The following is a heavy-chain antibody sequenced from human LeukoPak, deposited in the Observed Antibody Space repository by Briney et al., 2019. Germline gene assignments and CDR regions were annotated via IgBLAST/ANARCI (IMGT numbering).Heavy chain of an antibody. CDR1: GFTFSTYE. CDR2: ISTSGSSI. J-gene: IGHJ5*02. Sequence: GGALRLSCAASGFTFSTYEMNWVRQAPGKGLEWVSYISTSGSSIYYADSVKGRFTVSRDNAKNSLYLQMNSLRAEDTAVYYCARGYTITAWGQGTLVTVSS. D-gene: IGHD5-12*01. CDR3: ARGYTITA. V-gene: IGHV3-48*03.